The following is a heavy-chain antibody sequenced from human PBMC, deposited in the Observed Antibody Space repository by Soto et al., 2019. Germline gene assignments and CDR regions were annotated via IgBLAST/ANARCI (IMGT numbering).Heavy chain of an antibody. CDR3: ARRNIYCSGGSCYPVGWFDP. CDR1: GGSISSGGYS. D-gene: IGHD2-15*01. J-gene: IGHJ5*02. Sequence: SETLSLTCAVSGGSISSGGYSWSRIRQPPGKGLEWIGYIYHSGSTYYNPSLKSRVTISVDRSKNQFSLKLSSVTAADTAVYYCARRNIYCSGGSCYPVGWFDPWGQGTLVTVSS. CDR2: IYHSGST. V-gene: IGHV4-30-2*01.